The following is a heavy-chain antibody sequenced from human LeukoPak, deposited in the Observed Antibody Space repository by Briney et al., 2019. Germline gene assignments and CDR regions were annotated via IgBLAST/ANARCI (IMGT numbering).Heavy chain of an antibody. CDR2: ISYEGSVT. J-gene: IGHJ6*04. V-gene: IGHV3-30*04. Sequence: GKSLRLSCAASGFTFSNYAFHWVRQLPGKGLEWAAVISYEGSVTYYADSVKGRFTISRDNSKNTLDLQMNSLRVEDTAVYYCVRDRAPWGGALGGAKGMDVWGEGTTVTVSS. CDR3: VRDRAPWGGALGGAKGMDV. CDR1: GFTFSNYA. D-gene: IGHD3-10*01.